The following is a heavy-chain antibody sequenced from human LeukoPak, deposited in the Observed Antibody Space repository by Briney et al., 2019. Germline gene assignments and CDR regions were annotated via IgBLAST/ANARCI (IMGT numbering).Heavy chain of an antibody. CDR2: INPNGGGT. CDR1: GYTFTGYY. D-gene: IGHD3-3*01. Sequence: ASVKVSCKASGYTFTGYYMHWVRQAPGQGLEWMGRINPNGGGTNYAQKFQGRVTMTRDTSISTAYMELSRLRSDDTAVYYCARARVLRFLEWLPNSWGQGTLVTVSS. CDR3: ARARVLRFLEWLPNS. J-gene: IGHJ4*02. V-gene: IGHV1-2*06.